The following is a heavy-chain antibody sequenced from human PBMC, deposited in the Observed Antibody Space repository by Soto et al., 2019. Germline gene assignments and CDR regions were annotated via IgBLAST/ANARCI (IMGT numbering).Heavy chain of an antibody. J-gene: IGHJ5*02. CDR1: GYTFTSYG. V-gene: IGHV1-18*01. Sequence: QVQLVQSGAEVKKPGASVKVSCKASGYTFTSYGISWVRQAPGQGLEWMGWINAYHXNTHYAQKLQGRVTSTTDTXXXXXXXXXXXXXXXXPAXXXXXRVLPPFDPWGQGTLVTVSS. CDR3: XRVLPPFDP. D-gene: IGHD3-10*01. CDR2: INAYHXNT.